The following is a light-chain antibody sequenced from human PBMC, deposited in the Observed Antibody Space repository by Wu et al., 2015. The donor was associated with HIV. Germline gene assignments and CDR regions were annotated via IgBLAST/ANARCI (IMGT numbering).Light chain of an antibody. CDR3: QQSYSTPGT. CDR2: SVL. Sequence: DIQMTQSPSSLSASVGDSLTITCRASQNISRYLNWYQQKPGKAPKFLMYSVLSLQSGVPSRFSGSGSGTDFTLTITNLQREDFATYYCQQSYSTPGTFGQGTKVRS. CDR1: QNISRY. V-gene: IGKV1-39*01. J-gene: IGKJ2*01.